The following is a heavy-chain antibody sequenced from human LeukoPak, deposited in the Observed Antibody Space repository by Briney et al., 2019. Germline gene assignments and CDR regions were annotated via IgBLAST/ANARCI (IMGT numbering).Heavy chain of an antibody. V-gene: IGHV4-59*12. CDR3: ARGRPHLPTHFDY. CDR1: GGSMSPYH. Sequence: SETLSLTCTVSGGSMSPYHWGWIRQPPGKGLEWTGYIYYSGSTNYNPSLNSRVTISVDTSKNQFSLKLSSVTAADTAVYYCARGRPHLPTHFDYWGQGTLVTVSS. CDR2: IYYSGST. D-gene: IGHD5/OR15-5a*01. J-gene: IGHJ4*02.